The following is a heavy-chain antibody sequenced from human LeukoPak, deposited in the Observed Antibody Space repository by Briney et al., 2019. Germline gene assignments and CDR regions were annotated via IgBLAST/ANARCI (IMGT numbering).Heavy chain of an antibody. J-gene: IGHJ4*02. CDR2: IIPILGIA. Sequence: AVKVSCKASGGTFSSYAISWGRPAPGQGLGWGGRIIPILGIANYAQKFQRRVTLTADQSTSTAYMELSSLRSADTAVYYCARDKFLAAGYCSGGSCSFDYWGQGTLVTVSS. CDR1: GGTFSSYA. D-gene: IGHD2-15*01. V-gene: IGHV1-69*04. CDR3: ARDKFLAAGYCSGGSCSFDY.